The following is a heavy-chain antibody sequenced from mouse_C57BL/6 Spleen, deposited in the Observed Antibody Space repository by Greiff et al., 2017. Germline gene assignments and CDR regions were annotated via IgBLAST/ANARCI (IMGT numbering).Heavy chain of an antibody. Sequence: QVQLQQSGAELVKPGASVKMSCKASGYTFTSYWITWVKQRPGQGLEWIGDIYPGSGSTNYNEKFKSKATLTVDTSSSTAYMQLSSLTSEDSAVYYCARRGMDYGGDYWGQGTTLTVSS. CDR3: ARRGMDYGGDY. V-gene: IGHV1-55*01. CDR1: GYTFTSYW. CDR2: IYPGSGST. J-gene: IGHJ2*01. D-gene: IGHD1-1*01.